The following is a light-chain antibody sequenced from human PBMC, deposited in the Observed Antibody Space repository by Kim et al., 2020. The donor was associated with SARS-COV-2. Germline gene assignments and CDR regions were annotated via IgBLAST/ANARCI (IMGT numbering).Light chain of an antibody. V-gene: IGKV1-5*01. J-gene: IGKJ1*01. CDR2: DAS. CDR3: QQYNSWWT. Sequence: GDRVTITCRASQSISSWLAWYQQKPGKAPKLLIYDASSLESGVPSRFSGSGSGTEFTLTISSLQPEDFATYYCQQYNSWWTFGQGTKVDIK. CDR1: QSISSW.